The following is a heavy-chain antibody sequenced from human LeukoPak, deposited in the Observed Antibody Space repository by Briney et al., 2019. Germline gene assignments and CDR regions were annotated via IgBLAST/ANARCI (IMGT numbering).Heavy chain of an antibody. CDR2: MNPNSGNT. Sequence: ASVKVSCKASGYTFTSYDINWVRQATGQGLEWMGWMNPNSGNTGYAQKFQGRVTITRNTSISTAYMELSSLRSEDTAVYYCARAEPQYGSGSYLPWYYYYYMDVWGKGTTVTVSS. CDR1: GYTFTSYD. J-gene: IGHJ6*03. CDR3: ARAEPQYGSGSYLPWYYYYYMDV. V-gene: IGHV1-8*03. D-gene: IGHD3-10*01.